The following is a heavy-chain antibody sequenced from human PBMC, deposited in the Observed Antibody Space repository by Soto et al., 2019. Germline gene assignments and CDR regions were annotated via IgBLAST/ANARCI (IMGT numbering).Heavy chain of an antibody. CDR2: ITGSGDST. Sequence: EVQLLDSGGGLVQPGGSLRLSCAASGFTFSSYAMSWVRQAPGKGLEWVSAITGSGDSTYYADSVKGRFTVSRDNSKNTLYLQMNSLRAEDTAVYYCAKVFVFTIREGFDYWGLGTLVTVSS. J-gene: IGHJ4*02. CDR1: GFTFSSYA. CDR3: AKVFVFTIREGFDY. V-gene: IGHV3-23*01. D-gene: IGHD3-3*01.